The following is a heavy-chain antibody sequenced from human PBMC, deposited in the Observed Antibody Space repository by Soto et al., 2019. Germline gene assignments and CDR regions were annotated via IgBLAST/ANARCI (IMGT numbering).Heavy chain of an antibody. D-gene: IGHD3-9*01. CDR1: GGSISSYY. CDR2: IYYSGST. Sequence: QVQLQESGPGLVKPSETLSLTCTVSGGSISSYYWSWIRQPPGKGLEWIGYIYYSGSTNYNPSLKSRVTISVDTSKNQFSLKLSSVTAADTAVYYCARGEYYDILTGYFNAFDIWGQGTMVTVSS. V-gene: IGHV4-59*01. CDR3: ARGEYYDILTGYFNAFDI. J-gene: IGHJ3*02.